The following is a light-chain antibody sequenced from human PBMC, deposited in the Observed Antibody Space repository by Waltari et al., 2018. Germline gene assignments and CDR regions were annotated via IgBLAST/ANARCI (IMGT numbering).Light chain of an antibody. CDR1: SRDFGGSNS. CDR2: DVT. Sequence: QSALTQPRSVSGSPGQSVTIPCTGTSRDFGGSNSVPWYQQHPGKVPKIMVYDVTKRPSGVPDRFSGSKSGYTASLTISGLQAEDEADYYCSSYTGNYTWMFGGGTKLTVL. CDR3: SSYTGNYTWM. V-gene: IGLV2-11*01. J-gene: IGLJ3*02.